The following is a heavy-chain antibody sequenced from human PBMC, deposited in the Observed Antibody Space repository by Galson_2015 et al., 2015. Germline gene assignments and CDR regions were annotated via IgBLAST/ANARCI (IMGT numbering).Heavy chain of an antibody. CDR2: VSYDGSNV. CDR3: TKQVSSAPWAFDS. D-gene: IGHD6-6*01. Sequence: SLRLSCAVSGFSFRNYGMHWVRQAPGKGLEWVALVSYDGSNVYYTDSVKGRFSISRDNPKHTLYLQMNSLRAEDTAMYYCTKQVSSAPWAFDSWGQGTLVTVSS. J-gene: IGHJ4*02. CDR1: GFSFRNYG. V-gene: IGHV3-30*18.